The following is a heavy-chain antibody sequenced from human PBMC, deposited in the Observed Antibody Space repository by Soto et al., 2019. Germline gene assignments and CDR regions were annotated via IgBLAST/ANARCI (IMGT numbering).Heavy chain of an antibody. V-gene: IGHV4-4*02. J-gene: IGHJ6*02. D-gene: IGHD4-17*01. CDR3: AWVTVGYYYYYGMDV. CDR1: GGSISSSNW. Sequence: SETLSLTCAVSGGSISSSNWWSWVRQPPGKGLEWIGEIYHSGSTNYNPSLKSRVTISVDKSKNQFSLKLSSVTAADTAVYYCAWVTVGYYYYYGMDVWGQGTTVTVSS. CDR2: IYHSGST.